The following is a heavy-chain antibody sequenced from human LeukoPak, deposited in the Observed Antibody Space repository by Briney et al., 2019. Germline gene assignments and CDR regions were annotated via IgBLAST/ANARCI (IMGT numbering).Heavy chain of an antibody. CDR2: MNQDGSEK. CDR1: GLRFGSYW. J-gene: IGHJ4*02. CDR3: AKGQVRGTTVVTIDY. Sequence: GGSLRLSCAASGLRFGSYWMDWVRQAPGKGLEWVANMNQDGSEKNYVDSVKGRFTISRDNTKNSLFLQMDSLRAEDTAVYYCAKGQVRGTTVVTIDYWGQGTLVTVSS. D-gene: IGHD4-23*01. V-gene: IGHV3-7*03.